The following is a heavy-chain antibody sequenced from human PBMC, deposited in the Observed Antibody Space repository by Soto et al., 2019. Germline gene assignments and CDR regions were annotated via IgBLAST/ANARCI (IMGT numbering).Heavy chain of an antibody. J-gene: IGHJ6*02. V-gene: IGHV3-30-3*01. CDR3: ARDKDYDFWSGYYGMDV. D-gene: IGHD3-3*01. Sequence: QVQLVESGGGVVQPGRSLRLSCAASGFTFSSYAMHWVRQAPGKGLEWVAVISYDGSNKYYADSVKGRFTISRDNSKNTLYLQMNSLRVEDTAVYYCARDKDYDFWSGYYGMDVWGQGTTVTVSS. CDR2: ISYDGSNK. CDR1: GFTFSSYA.